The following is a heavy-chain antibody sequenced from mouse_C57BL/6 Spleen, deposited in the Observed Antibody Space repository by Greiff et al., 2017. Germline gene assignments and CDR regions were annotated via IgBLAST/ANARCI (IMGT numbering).Heavy chain of an antibody. J-gene: IGHJ4*01. CDR1: GYTFTSYW. CDR3: ARGGAMDY. V-gene: IGHV1-69*01. CDR2: IDPSDSYT. Sequence: VQLQQSGAELVMPGASVKLSCKASGYTFTSYWMHWVKQRPGQGLEWIGEIDPSDSYTNYNQKFKGKSTLTVYKSSSTAYMQLSSLTSEDSAVYYCARGGAMDYWGQGTSVTDSS.